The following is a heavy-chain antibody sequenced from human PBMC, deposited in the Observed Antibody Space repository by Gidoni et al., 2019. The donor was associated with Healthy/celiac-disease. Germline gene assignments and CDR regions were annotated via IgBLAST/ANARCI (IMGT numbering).Heavy chain of an antibody. J-gene: IGHJ4*02. CDR3: ARDPPPMVRGVSPFDY. CDR2: IWYDGSNK. CDR1: GFTFSSYG. Sequence: QVQLVESGGGVVQPGRSLRLSCAASGFTFSSYGMHWVRQAPGKGLEWVAVIWYDGSNKYYADSVKGRFTISRDNSKNTLYLQMNSLRAEDTAVYYCARDPPPMVRGVSPFDYWGQGTLVTVSS. V-gene: IGHV3-33*01. D-gene: IGHD3-10*01.